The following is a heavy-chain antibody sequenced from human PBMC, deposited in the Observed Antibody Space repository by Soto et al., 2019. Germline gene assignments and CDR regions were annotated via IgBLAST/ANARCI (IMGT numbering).Heavy chain of an antibody. CDR3: ASPRHHDSSGHEIDY. CDR1: GFTFSSYG. CDR2: IWYDGSNK. Sequence: PGGSLRLSCAASGFTFSSYGMHWVRQAPGKGLEWVAVIWYDGSNKYYADSVKGRFTISRDNSKNTLYLQMNSLRAEDTAVYYCASPRHHDSSGHEIDYWGQGTLVTVSS. D-gene: IGHD3-22*01. V-gene: IGHV3-33*01. J-gene: IGHJ4*02.